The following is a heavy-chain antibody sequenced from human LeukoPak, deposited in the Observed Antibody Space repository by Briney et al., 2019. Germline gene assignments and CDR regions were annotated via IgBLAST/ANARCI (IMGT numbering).Heavy chain of an antibody. CDR1: GYTFTSYD. J-gene: IGHJ6*03. Sequence: ASVKVSCKASGYTFTSYDINWVRQAPGQGLEWMGWMNPNSGKTGYAQKFQGRVTMTRNTSISTAYMELSSLRSEDTAVYYCARVYVGGYCSSTSCRRGYYYYYMDVWGKGTTVTVSS. CDR2: MNPNSGKT. V-gene: IGHV1-8*01. CDR3: ARVYVGGYCSSTSCRRGYYYYYMDV. D-gene: IGHD2-2*01.